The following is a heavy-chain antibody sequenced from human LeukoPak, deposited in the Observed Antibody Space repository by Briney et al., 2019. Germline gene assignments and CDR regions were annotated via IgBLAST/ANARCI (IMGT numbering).Heavy chain of an antibody. D-gene: IGHD6-19*01. Sequence: WTRQAPGKGLEWVSGSGNGGNTYYADSVKGRFTIYRDNSKSRLSLQMNSLRAEDTAVYYCAKTLSSGWSGKYYFDYWGQGTLVSVSS. J-gene: IGHJ4*02. V-gene: IGHV3-23*01. CDR2: SGNGGNT. CDR3: AKTLSSGWSGKYYFDY.